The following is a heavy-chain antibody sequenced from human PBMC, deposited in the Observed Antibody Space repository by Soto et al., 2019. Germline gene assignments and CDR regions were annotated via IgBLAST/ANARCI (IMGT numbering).Heavy chain of an antibody. CDR1: GGTFSTSA. Sequence: VQLEQSGPEVKKPGSSVKVSCKASGGTFSTSALSWVRQAPGQGLEWMGGIMPVFPTPDYAQKFQGRVTITADESTSTAYMELGGLTSDVTAVYYCARDKDRLQIGGKCYYVFDVWGQGTAVTVSS. V-gene: IGHV1-69*12. D-gene: IGHD5-12*01. J-gene: IGHJ6*02. CDR2: IMPVFPTP. CDR3: ARDKDRLQIGGKCYYVFDV.